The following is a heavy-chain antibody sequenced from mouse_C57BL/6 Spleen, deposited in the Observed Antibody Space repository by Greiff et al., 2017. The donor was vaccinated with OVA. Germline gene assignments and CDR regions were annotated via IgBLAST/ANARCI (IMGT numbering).Heavy chain of an antibody. CDR3: ARGGYDEGFDY. CDR2: INPGSGGT. V-gene: IGHV1-54*01. J-gene: IGHJ2*01. Sequence: QVQLQQSGAELVRPGTSVKVSCKASGYAFTNYLIEWVKQRPGQGLEWIGVINPGSGGTNYNEKFKGKATLTADKSSSTAYMQLSSLTSEDSAVYFCARGGYDEGFDYWGQGTTLTVSS. D-gene: IGHD2-2*01. CDR1: GYAFTNYL.